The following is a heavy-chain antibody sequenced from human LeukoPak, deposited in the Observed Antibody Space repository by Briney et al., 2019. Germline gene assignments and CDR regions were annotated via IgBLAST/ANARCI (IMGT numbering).Heavy chain of an antibody. J-gene: IGHJ5*02. D-gene: IGHD6-13*01. CDR3: ARHLGYSSSWYYGWFDP. Sequence: SETLSLTCAVYGGSFSGYYWSWIRQPPGKGLEWIGEINHSGSTNYNPSLKSRVTISVDTSKNQFSLKLSSVTAADTAVYYCARHLGYSSSWYYGWFDPWGQGTLVTVSS. V-gene: IGHV4-34*01. CDR2: INHSGST. CDR1: GGSFSGYY.